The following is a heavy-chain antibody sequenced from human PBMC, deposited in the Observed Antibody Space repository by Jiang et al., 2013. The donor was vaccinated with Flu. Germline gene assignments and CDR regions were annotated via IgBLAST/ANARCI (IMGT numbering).Heavy chain of an antibody. CDR2: ISGSGGST. J-gene: IGHJ2*01. CDR1: GFTFSSYA. D-gene: IGHD6-13*01. V-gene: IGHV3-23*01. Sequence: QLLESGGGLVQPGGSLRLSCAASGFTFSSYAMSWVRQAPGKGLEWVSAISGSGGSTYYADSVKGRFTISRDNSKNTLYLQMNSLRAEDTAVYYCARTHQDGYSSYWYFDLWGRGTLVTVSS. CDR3: ARTHQDGYSSYWYFDL.